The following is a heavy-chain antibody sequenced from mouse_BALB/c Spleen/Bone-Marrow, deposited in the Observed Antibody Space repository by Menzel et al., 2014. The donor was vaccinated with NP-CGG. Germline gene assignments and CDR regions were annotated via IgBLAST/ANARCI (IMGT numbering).Heavy chain of an antibody. D-gene: IGHD4-1*01. CDR2: IYPYNSGT. J-gene: IGHJ2*01. CDR3: ARLGRDY. Sequence: VQLQQSGPELVKPGASVKISCKASGYTFTDYNMHWVKQSHGKSLEWIGYIYPYNSGTGYNQKFKSKATLTVDNSSSTAYREPRSLASEESAVNYCARLGRDYWGQGPTPTVPS. V-gene: IGHV1S29*02. CDR1: GYTFTDYN.